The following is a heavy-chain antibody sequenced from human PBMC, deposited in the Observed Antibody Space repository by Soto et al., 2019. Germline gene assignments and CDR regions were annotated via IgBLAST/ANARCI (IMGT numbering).Heavy chain of an antibody. V-gene: IGHV4-4*07. CDR3: ARAGWYYDFWSARGGSWFDS. J-gene: IGHJ5*01. CDR1: GGSISSYY. Sequence: SETLSLTCTVSGGSISSYYWSWIRQPAGKGLEWIGRIYTSGSTNYNPSLKSRVTMSVDTSKNQFSLKLSSVTAADTAVYYCARAGWYYDFWSARGGSWFDSWCPGTLLTVST. D-gene: IGHD3-3*01. CDR2: IYTSGST.